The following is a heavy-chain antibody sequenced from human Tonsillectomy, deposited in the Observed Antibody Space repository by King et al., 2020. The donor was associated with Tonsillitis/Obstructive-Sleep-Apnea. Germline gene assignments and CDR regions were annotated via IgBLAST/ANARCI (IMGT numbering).Heavy chain of an antibody. Sequence: QLQESGLGLVKPSQTLSLTCTVSGGSISSGGYYWSWIRQHPGKGLEWIGYIYYSGSTYYNPSLKSRVTISVDTSKNQFSLKLSSVTAADTAVYYCARDSLYSSSSGRRWFDPWGQGTLVTVSS. CDR2: IYYSGST. V-gene: IGHV4-31*03. CDR1: GGSISSGGYY. CDR3: ARDSLYSSSSGRRWFDP. D-gene: IGHD6-6*01. J-gene: IGHJ5*02.